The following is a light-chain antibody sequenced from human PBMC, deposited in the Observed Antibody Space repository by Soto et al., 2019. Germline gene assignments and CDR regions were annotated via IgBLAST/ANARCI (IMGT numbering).Light chain of an antibody. CDR2: SAS. CDR3: QQLNTLPFT. CDR1: QALSNY. J-gene: IGKJ5*01. V-gene: IGKV1-9*01. Sequence: DIQLTQSPSFLSASVGDTVTITCRASQALSNYLAWYQQKPGKAPDLLIYSASTLQSGVPSRFSGSGSGTEFTLTISGLLPEDFATYHCQQLNTLPFTFGQGTRLEIK.